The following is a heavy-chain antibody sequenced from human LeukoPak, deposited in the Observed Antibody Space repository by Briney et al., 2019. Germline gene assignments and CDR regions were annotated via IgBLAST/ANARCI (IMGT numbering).Heavy chain of an antibody. CDR2: ISNSDGRT. CDR3: AKSDARSGLSVSY. D-gene: IGHD2-2*01. J-gene: IGHJ4*02. V-gene: IGHV3-23*01. CDR1: GFTFSSYI. Sequence: GGSLRLSCAASGFTFSSYIVTWVRQTPGKGLEWVSSISNSDGRTFYADSVKGRFTISRDNSKNTLYLQMNSLRAEDTAVYYCAKSDARSGLSVSYWGQGTLVTVSS.